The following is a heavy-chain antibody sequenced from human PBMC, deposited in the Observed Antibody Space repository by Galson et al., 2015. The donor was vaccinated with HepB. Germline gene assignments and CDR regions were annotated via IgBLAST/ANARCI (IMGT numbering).Heavy chain of an antibody. CDR2: IIPIFGTA. Sequence: SVKVSCKASGRTFSSYAISWVRQAPGQGLEWMGGIIPIFGTANYAQKFQGRVTITADKSTSTAYMELSNLRSEDTAVYYCARHDCSGGSCYSGYYYYYGMDVWGQGTTVTVSS. CDR1: GRTFSSYA. D-gene: IGHD2-15*01. V-gene: IGHV1-69*06. J-gene: IGHJ6*02. CDR3: ARHDCSGGSCYSGYYYYYGMDV.